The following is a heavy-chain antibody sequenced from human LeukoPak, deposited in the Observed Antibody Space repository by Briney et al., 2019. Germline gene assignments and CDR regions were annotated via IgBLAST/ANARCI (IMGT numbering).Heavy chain of an antibody. CDR2: IHYSGRT. CDR3: AKETVVVPADDWFVP. V-gene: IGHV4-59*01. CDR1: GGSIKGDY. J-gene: IGHJ5*02. Sequence: PSETLSLTCSVSGGSIKGDYWSWIRQTPGKGLEWIGYIHYSGRTSYNPSLKSRVTISVDTSKNHLSLRLASVTAAHTAVYYCAKETVVVPADDWFVPWGQGTLVTVSS. D-gene: IGHD2-21*01.